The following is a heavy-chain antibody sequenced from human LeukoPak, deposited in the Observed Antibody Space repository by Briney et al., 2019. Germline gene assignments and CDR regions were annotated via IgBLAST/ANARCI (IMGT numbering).Heavy chain of an antibody. Sequence: SQTLSLTCAISGDSVSSNSAAWNWIRQSPSRGLEWLGRTYYRSKWYNDYAVSVKSRITINPDTSKNQFSLQLNSVTPEDTAVYYCARDGGLKKSDGSSSLGDYYYYYYMDVWGKGTTVTVSS. J-gene: IGHJ6*03. V-gene: IGHV6-1*01. D-gene: IGHD6-6*01. CDR2: TYYRSKWYN. CDR3: ARDGGLKKSDGSSSLGDYYYYYYMDV. CDR1: GDSVSSNSAA.